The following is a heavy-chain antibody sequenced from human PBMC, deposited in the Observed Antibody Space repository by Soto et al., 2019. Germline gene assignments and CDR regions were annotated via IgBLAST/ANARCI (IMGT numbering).Heavy chain of an antibody. CDR3: ARLGWELLSGRRYFDY. V-gene: IGHV1-18*04. J-gene: IGHJ4*02. Sequence: QVLLVQSGSEVKKPGASMKVSCQTSGYTFSDFALTWVRQVPDKGLEWLGWISPYTGKTNYAQRVNDRVPLTTDTSTRTAYLELRRLTYDDTAVYYCARLGWELLSGRRYFDYWGQGTLVTVSS. D-gene: IGHD1-26*01. CDR1: GYTFSDFA. CDR2: ISPYTGKT.